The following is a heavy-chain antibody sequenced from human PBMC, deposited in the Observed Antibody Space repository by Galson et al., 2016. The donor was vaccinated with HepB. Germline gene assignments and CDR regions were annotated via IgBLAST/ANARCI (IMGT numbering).Heavy chain of an antibody. Sequence: ETLSLTCTVSGGSISHYYWSWIRQPPGRGLEWVGYIYYSGSTNYNPSLKSRVTISLDTSKNHFSLKLTSVTAADTAVYYCVAGAGWLPDYWGQGTLVTVSS. CDR3: VAGAGWLPDY. D-gene: IGHD5-18*01. CDR1: GGSISHYY. J-gene: IGHJ4*02. V-gene: IGHV4-59*01. CDR2: IYYSGST.